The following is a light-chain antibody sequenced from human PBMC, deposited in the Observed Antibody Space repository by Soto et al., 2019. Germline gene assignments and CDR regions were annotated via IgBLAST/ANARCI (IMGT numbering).Light chain of an antibody. Sequence: QAVVTQPPSASGTPGQRVTISCSGSSSNIGSNYVYWYQQLPGTAPKLLIYSNNQRPSGVPDRFSGSKSGTSASLAISGLRSEDEADYYCAAWDDSLSANVVFGGGTKLTVL. CDR2: SNN. CDR3: AAWDDSLSANVV. CDR1: SSNIGSNY. V-gene: IGLV1-47*02. J-gene: IGLJ2*01.